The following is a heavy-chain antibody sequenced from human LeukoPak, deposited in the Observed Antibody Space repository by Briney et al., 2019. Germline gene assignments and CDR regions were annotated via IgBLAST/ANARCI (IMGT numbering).Heavy chain of an antibody. D-gene: IGHD4-23*01. V-gene: IGHV1-3*01. CDR2: INAGNGNT. J-gene: IGHJ4*02. Sequence: ASVKVSCKASGYTFTNYAMHWVRQAPGQRLEWMGWINAGNGNTKYSQKFQGRVTITRDTSTSTAYMELRSLRSDDTAVYYCARGSTVLTPNWDYWGQGTLVTVSS. CDR1: GYTFTNYA. CDR3: ARGSTVLTPNWDY.